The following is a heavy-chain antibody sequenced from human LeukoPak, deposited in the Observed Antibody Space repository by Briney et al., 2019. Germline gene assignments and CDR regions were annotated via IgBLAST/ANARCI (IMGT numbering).Heavy chain of an antibody. V-gene: IGHV3-49*04. J-gene: IGHJ6*03. CDR3: TREVGSYLASDYYYYMDV. D-gene: IGHD1-26*01. Sequence: PGRSLRLSCTTSGFIFGDYAMNWVRQVPGKGLEWVGFIRSKVYGGTTEYAASVKGRFTISKDDSKSIAYLQMSSLKIEDTAVYYCTREVGSYLASDYYYYMDVWGKGTTVTISS. CDR1: GFIFGDYA. CDR2: IRSKVYGGTT.